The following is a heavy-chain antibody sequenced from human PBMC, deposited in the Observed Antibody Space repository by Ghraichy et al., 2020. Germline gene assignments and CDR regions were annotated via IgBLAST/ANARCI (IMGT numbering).Heavy chain of an antibody. J-gene: IGHJ4*02. CDR3: ARDESGTTGYFDY. V-gene: IGHV3-21*01. CDR2: ISSSSSYI. Sequence: GGSLRLSCAASGFTFSSYSMNWVRQAPGKGLEWVLSISSSSSYIYYADSVKGRFTISRDNAKNSLYLQMNSLRAEDTAVYYCARDESGTTGYFDYWGQGTLVTVSS. CDR1: GFTFSSYS. D-gene: IGHD1-7*01.